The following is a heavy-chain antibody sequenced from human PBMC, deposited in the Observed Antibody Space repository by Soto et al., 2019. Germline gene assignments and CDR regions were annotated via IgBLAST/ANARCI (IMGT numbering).Heavy chain of an antibody. V-gene: IGHV3-33*01. Sequence: GGSLRVSCAASGVTFSKYGMHWVRQAPGKGLEWVALIWNDGIRKVYVDSVKGRFTISRDNSKNTLDLQMNNLRDEDTAVYYCARDDDNDANALDYWGPGSLVTVSS. CDR1: GVTFSKYG. CDR3: ARDDDNDANALDY. J-gene: IGHJ4*02. CDR2: IWNDGIRK.